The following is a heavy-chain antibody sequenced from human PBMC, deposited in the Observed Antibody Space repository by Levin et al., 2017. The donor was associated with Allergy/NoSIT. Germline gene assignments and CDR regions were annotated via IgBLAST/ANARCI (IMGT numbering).Heavy chain of an antibody. CDR1: GFTFRNYA. V-gene: IGHV3-30*18. CDR2: ISSDGNDK. D-gene: IGHD6-13*01. Sequence: GESLKISCAASGFTFRNYAMHWVRQAPGKGLEWVAVISSDGNDKHYADSVKGRFTISRDNSKSTVYLQMSSLRAEDTAVFFFAKDLKIAAADYYFDCWGQGTLVTVSS. CDR3: AKDLKIAAADYYFDC. J-gene: IGHJ4*02.